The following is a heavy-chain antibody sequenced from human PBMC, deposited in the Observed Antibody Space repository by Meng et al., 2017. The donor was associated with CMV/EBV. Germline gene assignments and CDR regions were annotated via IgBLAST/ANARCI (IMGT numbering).Heavy chain of an antibody. J-gene: IGHJ4*02. CDR3: ARARGYDFWSGYYTDYYFDY. Sequence: FSGYYGSWIGQHPGKGLEWIGEINHSGSTNYNPSLKSRVTISVDTSKNQFSLKLSSVTAADTAVYYCARARGYDFWSGYYTDYYFDYWGQGTLVTVSS. CDR1: FSGYY. V-gene: IGHV4-34*01. D-gene: IGHD3-3*01. CDR2: INHSGST.